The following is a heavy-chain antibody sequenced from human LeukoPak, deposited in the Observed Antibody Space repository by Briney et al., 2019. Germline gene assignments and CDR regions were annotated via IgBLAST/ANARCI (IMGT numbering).Heavy chain of an antibody. CDR3: ARSVSRDGYNVFDN. CDR2: ISGSGTST. Sequence: PGGSLRLSCAASGFTFSSCAMSWVRQAPGKGLEWVSGISGSGTSTYYADSVKGRFTISRDNSKNTLFLQMNSLRAEDTAVYYCARSVSRDGYNVFDNWGQGTLVTVSS. D-gene: IGHD5-24*01. J-gene: IGHJ4*02. V-gene: IGHV3-23*01. CDR1: GFTFSSCA.